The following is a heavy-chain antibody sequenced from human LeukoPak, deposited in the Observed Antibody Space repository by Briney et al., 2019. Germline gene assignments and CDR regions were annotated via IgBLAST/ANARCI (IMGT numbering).Heavy chain of an antibody. J-gene: IGHJ4*02. CDR3: ARLNRASGPGGFDY. D-gene: IGHD3-10*01. Sequence: PSQTLSLTCTVSGGSISSGSYYWSWIRQPAGKGLEWIGRIYTSGSTNYNPSLKSRVTISVDTSKNQFSLKLSSVTAADTAVYYCARLNRASGPGGFDYWGQGTLVTVSS. V-gene: IGHV4-61*02. CDR1: GGSISSGSYY. CDR2: IYTSGST.